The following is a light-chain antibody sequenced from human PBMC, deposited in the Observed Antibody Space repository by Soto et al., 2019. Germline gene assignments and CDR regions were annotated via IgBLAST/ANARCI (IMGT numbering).Light chain of an antibody. CDR1: QSISSW. V-gene: IGKV1-5*01. CDR2: DAS. J-gene: IGKJ2*01. Sequence: DILMTQSPSTLSATVGDRVTITCRASQSISSWLAWYQQKPGKAPKLLIYDASRLESGVPSRFSGSGSGTEFTLTISSLQPDDFATYYCQHYRTFGQGTKLEIK. CDR3: QHYRT.